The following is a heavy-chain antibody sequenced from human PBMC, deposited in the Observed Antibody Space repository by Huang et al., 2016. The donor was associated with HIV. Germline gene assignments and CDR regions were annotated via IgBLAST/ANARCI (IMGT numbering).Heavy chain of an antibody. V-gene: IGHV4-39*07. CDR1: GVSLITYDHY. J-gene: IGHJ4*02. CDR3: AKRGSGGGSFHGFND. Sequence: QLRLQESGPGLVQPSETLSLTCNVSGVSLITYDHYWGWLGSFFYGGRTSYNPSFSSRVTISSYTSKNQVSLKLTSVTAADTATYYCAKRGSGGGSFHGFNDWGQGIMVAVSP. CDR2: FFYGGRT. D-gene: IGHD1-26*01.